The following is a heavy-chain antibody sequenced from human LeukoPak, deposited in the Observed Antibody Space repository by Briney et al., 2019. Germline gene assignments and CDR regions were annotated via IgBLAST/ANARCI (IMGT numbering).Heavy chain of an antibody. CDR3: AREGNYYDSSGYYDAFDI. J-gene: IGHJ3*02. CDR1: GFTFSSYA. Sequence: SGGSLRLSCAASGFTFSSYAMHWVRQAPGKGLEWVAVISYDGSNKYYADSVEGRFTISRDNSKNTLYLQMNSLRAEDTAVYYCAREGNYYDSSGYYDAFDIWGQGTMVTVSS. D-gene: IGHD3-22*01. V-gene: IGHV3-30*04. CDR2: ISYDGSNK.